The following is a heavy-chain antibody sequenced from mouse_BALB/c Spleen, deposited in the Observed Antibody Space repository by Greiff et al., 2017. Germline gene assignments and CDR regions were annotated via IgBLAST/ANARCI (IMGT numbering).Heavy chain of an antibody. J-gene: IGHJ1*01. D-gene: IGHD2-13*01. Sequence: EVKLVESGGGLVQPGGSRKLSCAASGFTFSSYGMSWVRQTPDKRLEWVATISSGGSYTYYPDSVKGRFTISRDNAKNTLYLQMSSLKSEDTAMYYCARHETNFDVWGAGTTVTVSS. CDR2: ISSGGSYT. V-gene: IGHV5-6*03. CDR3: ARHETNFDV. CDR1: GFTFSSYG.